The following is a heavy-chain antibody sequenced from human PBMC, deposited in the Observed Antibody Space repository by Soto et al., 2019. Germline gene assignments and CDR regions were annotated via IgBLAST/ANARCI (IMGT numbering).Heavy chain of an antibody. D-gene: IGHD2-2*01. CDR1: GFTFSSYG. CDR2: ISGSGGST. CDR3: AKSEDIVVVPAPANSDYYYYYGMDV. J-gene: IGHJ6*02. Sequence: GGFLRLSCAASGFTFSSYGMSWVRQAPGKGLEWVSAISGSGGSTYYADSVKGRFTISRDNSKNTLYLQMNSLRAEDTAVYYCAKSEDIVVVPAPANSDYYYYYGMDVWGQGTTVTVSS. V-gene: IGHV3-23*01.